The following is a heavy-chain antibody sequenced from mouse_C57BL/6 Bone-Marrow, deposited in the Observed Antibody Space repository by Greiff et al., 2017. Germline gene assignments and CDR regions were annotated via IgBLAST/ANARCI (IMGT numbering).Heavy chain of an antibody. V-gene: IGHV1-55*01. J-gene: IGHJ2*01. CDR2: IYPGSGST. Sequence: QVQLQQPGAELVKPGASVKMSCQASGYTFTSYWITWVKQRPGQGLEWIGDIYPGSGSTTYNEKFKSKATLTIDTSSRTAYMQLSSLTSEDSAVYDCARHLYYFDYWGQGTTLTVSS. CDR1: GYTFTSYW. CDR3: ARHLYYFDY.